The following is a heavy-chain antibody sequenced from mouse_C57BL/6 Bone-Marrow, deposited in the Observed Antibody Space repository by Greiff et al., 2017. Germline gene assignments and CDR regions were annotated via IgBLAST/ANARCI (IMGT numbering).Heavy chain of an antibody. CDR2: IDPETGGT. J-gene: IGHJ2*01. D-gene: IGHD1-1*01. V-gene: IGHV1-15*01. CDR3: TRGGIYYGSPLDY. CDR1: GYTFTDYE. Sequence: VQLQESGAELVRPGASVTLSCKASGYTFTDYEMHWVKQTPVHGLEWIGAIDPETGGTAYNQKFKGKGILTADKSSSTAYMELRSLTSEDTAVYYCTRGGIYYGSPLDYWGQGTTLTVSS.